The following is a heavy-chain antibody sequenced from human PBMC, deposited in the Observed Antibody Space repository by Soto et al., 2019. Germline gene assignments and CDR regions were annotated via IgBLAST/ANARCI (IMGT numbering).Heavy chain of an antibody. V-gene: IGHV3-53*01. CDR3: AGYGGNSV. CDR2: ISNDGST. CDR1: GFTVSSNH. Sequence: EVQLVESGGGLTQPGGSLRLSCAVSGFTVSSNHVTWVRQATGKGLQWVSTISNDGSTYYADSVKGRFTIPRDNSKNTLFLQMNSLRAEDTAMYYCAGYGGNSVWGQGTLVTVSS. J-gene: IGHJ4*02. D-gene: IGHD4-17*01.